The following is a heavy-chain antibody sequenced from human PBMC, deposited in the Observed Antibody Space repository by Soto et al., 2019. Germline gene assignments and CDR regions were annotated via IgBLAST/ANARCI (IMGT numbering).Heavy chain of an antibody. CDR1: GYTFTSYY. D-gene: IGHD3-9*01. CDR3: ARDTQHTYYDILTGYTLGAFDI. CDR2: INPSVGST. J-gene: IGHJ3*02. Sequence: ASVKVSCKASGYTFTSYYMHWVRRAPGQGLEWMGIINPSVGSTSYAQKFQGRVTMTRDTSTSTVYMELSSLRSEDTAVYYCARDTQHTYYDILTGYTLGAFDIWGQGTMVTVSS. V-gene: IGHV1-46*01.